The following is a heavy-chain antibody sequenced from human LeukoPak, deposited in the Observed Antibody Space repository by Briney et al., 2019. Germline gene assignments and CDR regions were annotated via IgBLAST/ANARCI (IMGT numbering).Heavy chain of an antibody. CDR3: ARDRAAAGFDY. V-gene: IGHV3-33*01. CDR1: GFIFSSYG. J-gene: IGHJ4*02. CDR2: IWYDGGNK. D-gene: IGHD6-13*01. Sequence: PGRSLRLSCAAPGFIFSSYGMHWVRQAPGKGLEWVGVIWYDGGNKYYADSMKGRFTISRDNSKNTVYLQMNSLRAEDTAVYYCARDRAAAGFDYWGQGTLVTVSS.